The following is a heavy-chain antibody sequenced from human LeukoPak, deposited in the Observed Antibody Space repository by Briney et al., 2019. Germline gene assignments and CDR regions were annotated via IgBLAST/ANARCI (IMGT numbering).Heavy chain of an antibody. CDR2: ISSSGSTI. CDR3: ARDWDGTGTDY. Sequence: GGSLRLSCAASGFTFSDYYMSWIRQAPGKGLEWVSYISSSGSTIYYADSVKGRFTISRDNSKNTLYLQMNSLRAEDTAVYYRARDWDGTGTDYWGQGTLVTVSS. V-gene: IGHV3-11*04. D-gene: IGHD3-10*01. CDR1: GFTFSDYY. J-gene: IGHJ4*02.